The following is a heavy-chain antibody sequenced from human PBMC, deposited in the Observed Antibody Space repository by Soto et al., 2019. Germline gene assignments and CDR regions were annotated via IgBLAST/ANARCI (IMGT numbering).Heavy chain of an antibody. V-gene: IGHV3-21*01. Sequence: GGSLRLSCAASGFTFSRYTMNWVSQAPGKGLEWVSSISASGSYSYYADSLKGRFTISRDDAEKSVSLQMNSLRVEDTAIYYCARDRVLIASSPDYYYGMDVWGQGTTVTVSS. CDR3: ARDRVLIASSPDYYYGMDV. CDR1: GFTFSRYT. CDR2: ISASGSYS. J-gene: IGHJ6*02. D-gene: IGHD2-15*01.